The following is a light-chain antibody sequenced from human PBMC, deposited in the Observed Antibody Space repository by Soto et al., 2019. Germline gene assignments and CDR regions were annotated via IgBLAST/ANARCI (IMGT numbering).Light chain of an antibody. CDR1: QSVSTY. V-gene: IGKV3-11*01. CDR3: QQRYNWPLT. CDR2: DTS. J-gene: IGKJ4*01. Sequence: EIGLTQSPATLSLSPGESATLSCRASQSVSTYLAWYQQKVGQAPRLLIYDTSNRATGIPARFSGSGSGTDFTLTISSLEPEDFAVYYCQQRYNWPLTFGGGTKVDIK.